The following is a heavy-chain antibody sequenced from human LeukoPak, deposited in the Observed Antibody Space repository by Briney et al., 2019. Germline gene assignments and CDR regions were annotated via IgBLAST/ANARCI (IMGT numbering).Heavy chain of an antibody. D-gene: IGHD3-10*01. CDR1: GGSIHSYY. CDR3: ARGRVTMVRGLSGFDP. Sequence: PSETLSLTCSVSGGSIHSYYWSWIRQPPGKGLEWIGYIFYSGNTNYNLSLKSRVIMSVDMSKNQFSLKMNSVTAADTAVYYCARGRVTMVRGLSGFDPWGQGTQVIVSS. J-gene: IGHJ5*02. CDR2: IFYSGNT. V-gene: IGHV4-59*01.